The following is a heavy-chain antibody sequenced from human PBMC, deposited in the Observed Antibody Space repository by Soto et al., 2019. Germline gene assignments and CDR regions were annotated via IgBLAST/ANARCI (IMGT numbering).Heavy chain of an antibody. CDR3: AVGATTPFDY. CDR2: ISSSSSFI. V-gene: IGHV3-21*01. J-gene: IGHJ4*02. Sequence: GGSLRLSCAASGFTFSTYSMNWVRQAPGRGLEWVSSISSSSSFIYYADSVKGRFTISRDNAKNSLYLQMNSLRDEDTAVYYCAVGATTPFDYWGQGTLVTVSS. CDR1: GFTFSTYS. D-gene: IGHD1-26*01.